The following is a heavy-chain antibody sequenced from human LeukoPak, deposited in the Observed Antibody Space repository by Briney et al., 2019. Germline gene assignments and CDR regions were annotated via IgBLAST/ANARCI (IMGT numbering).Heavy chain of an antibody. J-gene: IGHJ4*02. CDR2: ISYDGSNK. V-gene: IGHV3-30*04. CDR1: GFTFSSYA. CDR3: AGDSRRGWADYFDY. D-gene: IGHD3-16*01. Sequence: PGGSLRLSCAASGFTFSSYAMHWVRQAPGKGLEWVAVISYDGSNKYYADSVKGRFTISRDNSKNTLYLQMNSLRAEDTAVYYCAGDSRRGWADYFDYWGQGTLVIVSS.